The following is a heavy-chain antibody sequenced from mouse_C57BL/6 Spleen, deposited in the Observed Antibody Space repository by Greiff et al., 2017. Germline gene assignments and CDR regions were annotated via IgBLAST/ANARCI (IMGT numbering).Heavy chain of an antibody. CDR1: GYTFTSYW. D-gene: IGHD2-4*01. Sequence: QVQLQQPGAELVKPGASVKLSCKASGYTFTSYWMHWVKQRPGQGLEWIGMIHPNSGSTNYNEKFKSKATLTVDKSSSTAYMQLSSLTSEDSAVYYCARSRGLRGTYFDYWGQGTTLTVSS. J-gene: IGHJ2*01. CDR2: IHPNSGST. V-gene: IGHV1-64*01. CDR3: ARSRGLRGTYFDY.